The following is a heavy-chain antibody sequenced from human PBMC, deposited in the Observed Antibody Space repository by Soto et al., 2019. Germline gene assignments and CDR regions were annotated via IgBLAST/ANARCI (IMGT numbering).Heavy chain of an antibody. D-gene: IGHD3-3*01. CDR2: IYYSGST. Sequence: SETLSLTCTVSGGSVSSGSYYWSRIRQPPGKGLEWIGYIYYSGSTNYNPSLKSRVTISVDTSKNQFSLKLSSVTAADTAVYYCARAVGDFWSGYYLGGFDYWGQGTLVTVSS. J-gene: IGHJ4*02. V-gene: IGHV4-61*01. CDR1: GGSVSSGSYY. CDR3: ARAVGDFWSGYYLGGFDY.